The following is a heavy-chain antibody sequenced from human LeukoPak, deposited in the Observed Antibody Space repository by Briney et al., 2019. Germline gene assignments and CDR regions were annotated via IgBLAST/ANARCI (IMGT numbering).Heavy chain of an antibody. Sequence: SETLSLTCAVSAGSISGSSYFWGWIRQPPGKGLEWIGSIYYSGNTYYNPSLKSRVTISVDTSKNQFSLKLSSVTAADTSVYYCARLKEGIDYWGQGTLVTVPS. CDR3: ARLKEGIDY. CDR1: AGSISGSSYF. J-gene: IGHJ4*02. V-gene: IGHV4-39*01. CDR2: IYYSGNT. D-gene: IGHD3-10*01.